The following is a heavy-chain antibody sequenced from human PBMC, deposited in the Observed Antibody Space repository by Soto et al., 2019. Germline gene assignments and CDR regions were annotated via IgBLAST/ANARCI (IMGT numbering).Heavy chain of an antibody. CDR1: GGSFSGYY. V-gene: IGHV4-34*01. Sequence: PSETLSLTCAVCGGSFSGYYWSWIRQPPGKGLEWIGEINHSGSTNYNPSLKSRVTISVDTSKNQFSLKLSSVTAADTAVYYCARGRPYYYDSSGYYFDYWGQGTLVTVSS. J-gene: IGHJ4*02. CDR3: ARGRPYYYDSSGYYFDY. CDR2: INHSGST. D-gene: IGHD3-22*01.